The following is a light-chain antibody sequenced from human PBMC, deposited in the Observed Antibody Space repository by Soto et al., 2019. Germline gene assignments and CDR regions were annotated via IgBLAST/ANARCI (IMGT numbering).Light chain of an antibody. CDR1: SSDVCGYNY. Sequence: QSALTQPASVSGSPGQSITISCTGTSSDVCGYNYVSWYQQHPGKAPKLLINDVSNRPSGISDRFSGSKSGNTASLTISGLQAEDEADYYCSSYTSSTTNVFGTGTKVTVL. CDR2: DVS. V-gene: IGLV2-14*03. CDR3: SSYTSSTTNV. J-gene: IGLJ1*01.